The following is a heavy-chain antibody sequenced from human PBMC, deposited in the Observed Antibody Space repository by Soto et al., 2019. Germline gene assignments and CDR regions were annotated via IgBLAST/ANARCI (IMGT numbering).Heavy chain of an antibody. CDR1: GGSFSGYY. Sequence: SETLSLTCAVYGGSFSGYYWSWIRQPPGKGLEWIGEINHSGSTNYNPSLKSRVTISVDTSKNQFSLKLSSVTAADTAVYYCARLIAAAGTYRYYYYGIDVWGQGTTVT. J-gene: IGHJ6*02. V-gene: IGHV4-34*01. CDR2: INHSGST. D-gene: IGHD6-13*01. CDR3: ARLIAAAGTYRYYYYGIDV.